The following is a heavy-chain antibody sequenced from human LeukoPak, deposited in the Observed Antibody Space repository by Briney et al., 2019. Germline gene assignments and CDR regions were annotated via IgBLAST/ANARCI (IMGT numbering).Heavy chain of an antibody. CDR1: GGSISSYY. Sequence: SETLSPTCTVSGGSISSYYWSWIRQPAGKGLEWIGRIYTSGSTNYNPSLKSRGTMSVDTSKNRFCLKLSSVTAADTAVYYCARAGDYYDSSGYFSVAFDIWGQGTMVTVSS. D-gene: IGHD3-22*01. CDR3: ARAGDYYDSSGYFSVAFDI. CDR2: IYTSGST. V-gene: IGHV4-4*07. J-gene: IGHJ3*02.